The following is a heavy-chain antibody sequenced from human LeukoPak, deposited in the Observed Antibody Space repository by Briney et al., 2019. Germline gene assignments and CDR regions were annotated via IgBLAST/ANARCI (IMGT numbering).Heavy chain of an antibody. D-gene: IGHD3-22*01. CDR1: GFTFSTYG. CDR3: AKDVISMIVVAPTGFDY. V-gene: IGHV3-30*02. J-gene: IGHJ4*02. CDR2: IWYDGNKK. Sequence: GGSLRLSCAASGFTFSTYGMHWVRQAPGKGLEWVAFIWYDGNKKYYADSVKGRFTISKDNSKNTLYLQMNSLRVEDTAVYYCAKDVISMIVVAPTGFDYWGQGALVTVSS.